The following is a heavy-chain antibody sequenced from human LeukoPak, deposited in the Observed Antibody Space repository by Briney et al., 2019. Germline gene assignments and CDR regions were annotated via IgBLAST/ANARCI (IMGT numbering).Heavy chain of an antibody. CDR2: ISAKNGDK. D-gene: IGHD3-10*01. CDR1: GYTFSNYA. Sequence: ASVKVSCKAFGYTFSNYAIIWVRQAPGQGLEWMGWISAKNGDKKYAQNLHARVTMTTDTSTSTAYMELRSLRSDDTAVYYCARAPSLIRGLDYWGQGALVTVSS. CDR3: ARAPSLIRGLDY. V-gene: IGHV1-18*04. J-gene: IGHJ4*02.